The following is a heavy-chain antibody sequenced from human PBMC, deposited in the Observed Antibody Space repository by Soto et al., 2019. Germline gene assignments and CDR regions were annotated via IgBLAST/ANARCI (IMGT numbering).Heavy chain of an antibody. Sequence: QVQLVESGGGAVQPGRSLTLSCAASGFRFSAFGMHWVRQAPGKGLEWVAVVSNDARSEHYADSVKGRFTISRDNSKNTLSLQRNGLRPDDRALYYFAKTITTPLSEDSTGRGALIDPWGRGARVIVSS. CDR2: VSNDARSE. V-gene: IGHV3-30*18. CDR1: GFRFSAFG. CDR3: AKTITTPLSEDSTGRGALIDP. D-gene: IGHD1-26*01. J-gene: IGHJ5*02.